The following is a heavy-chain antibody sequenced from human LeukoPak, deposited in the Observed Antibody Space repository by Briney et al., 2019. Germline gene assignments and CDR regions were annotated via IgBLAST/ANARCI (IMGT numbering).Heavy chain of an antibody. V-gene: IGHV3-7*03. J-gene: IGHJ5*02. CDR1: GFTFSSYG. CDR3: AKDIAAELTNWFDP. D-gene: IGHD6-6*01. Sequence: GGSLRLSCAASGFTFSSYGMHWVRQAPGKGLEWVANIKQDGSEKYYVDSVKGRFTISRDNAKNSLYLQMNSLRAEDMALYYCAKDIAAELTNWFDPWGQGTLVTVSS. CDR2: IKQDGSEK.